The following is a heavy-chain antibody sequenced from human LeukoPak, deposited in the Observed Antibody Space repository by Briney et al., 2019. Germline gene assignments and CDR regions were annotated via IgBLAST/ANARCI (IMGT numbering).Heavy chain of an antibody. CDR3: ASDMAAAGWADY. J-gene: IGHJ4*02. CDR2: IIPIFGTA. CDR1: GGTFSSYA. Sequence: ASVKVSCKASGGTFSSYAISWVRQAPGQGLEWMGGIIPIFGTANYAQKFQGRVTMTADTSTSTAYMELRSLRSDDTAVYYCASDMAAAGWADYWGQGTLVTVSS. D-gene: IGHD6-13*01. V-gene: IGHV1-69*06.